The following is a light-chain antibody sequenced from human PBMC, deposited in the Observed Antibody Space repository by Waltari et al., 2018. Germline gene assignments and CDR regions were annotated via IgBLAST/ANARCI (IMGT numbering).Light chain of an antibody. CDR1: QRVSSK. CDR2: LAP. V-gene: IGKV3-15*01. J-gene: IGKJ2*01. Sequence: EIVMTQSPATLSVSPGERATLSCRASQRVSSKLAWYQQKPGQAPRLLIYLAPTRATGIPARFSGSGSGTEFTLTISSLQSGDFAVYYCQHYNNGGKAFGQGTKLEIK. CDR3: QHYNNGGKA.